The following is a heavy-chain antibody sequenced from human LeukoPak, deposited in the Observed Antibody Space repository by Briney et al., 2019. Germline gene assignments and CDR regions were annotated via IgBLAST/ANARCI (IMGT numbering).Heavy chain of an antibody. D-gene: IGHD1-14*01. CDR3: AKPRVPGQSYFDY. J-gene: IGHJ4*02. CDR2: ITGGGDNT. V-gene: IGHV3-23*01. Sequence: GGSLRLSCAASGFTFSNYAMSWVRRAPWKGLEWVSAITGGGDNTYYADSVKGRFTISRDNSKSTLYLQMNSLGAVDTAVYYCAKPRVPGQSYFDYWGQGTLVTVSS. CDR1: GFTFSNYA.